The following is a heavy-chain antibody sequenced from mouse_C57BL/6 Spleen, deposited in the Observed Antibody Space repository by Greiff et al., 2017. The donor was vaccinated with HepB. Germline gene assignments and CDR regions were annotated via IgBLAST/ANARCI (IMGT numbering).Heavy chain of an antibody. CDR2: IYPGDGDT. Sequence: VKLQESGPELVKPGASVKISCKASGYAFSSSWMNWVKQRPGKGLEWIGRIYPGDGDTNYNGKFKGKATLTADKSSSTAYMQLSSLTSEDSAVYFCAREVDSNYGYFDVWGTGTTVTVSS. J-gene: IGHJ1*03. CDR1: GYAFSSSW. D-gene: IGHD2-5*01. CDR3: AREVDSNYGYFDV. V-gene: IGHV1-82*01.